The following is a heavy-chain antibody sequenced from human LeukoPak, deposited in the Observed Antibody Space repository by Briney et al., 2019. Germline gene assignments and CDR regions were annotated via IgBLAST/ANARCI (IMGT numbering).Heavy chain of an antibody. V-gene: IGHV3-21*01. J-gene: IGHJ4*02. CDR1: GFIFSNYN. D-gene: IGHD5-18*01. CDR2: ISTSSSYI. CDR3: ARQSAEGHSYGYVGYY. Sequence: GGSLRLSCAASGFIFSNYNMNWVRQAPGKGLEWVSSISTSSSYILYAGSVKGRFIMSRDNAKSSLYLHMNSLRAEDTAVYYCARQSAEGHSYGYVGYYWGQGTLVTVSS.